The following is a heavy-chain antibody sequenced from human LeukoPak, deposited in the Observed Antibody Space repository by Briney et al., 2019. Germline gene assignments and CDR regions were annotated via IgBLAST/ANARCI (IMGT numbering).Heavy chain of an antibody. V-gene: IGHV1-46*01. D-gene: IGHD2-15*01. J-gene: IGHJ4*02. CDR3: ARDQVGAARFDS. CDR2: INPSGGST. CDR1: GYTFTSYY. Sequence: ASVKVSCKASGYTFTSYYTHWVRQAPGQGLEWMGIINPSGGSTSYAQKFQGRVTMTRDTSTSTVYMELSSLRSEDTAVYYCARDQVGAARFDSWGQGTLVTVSS.